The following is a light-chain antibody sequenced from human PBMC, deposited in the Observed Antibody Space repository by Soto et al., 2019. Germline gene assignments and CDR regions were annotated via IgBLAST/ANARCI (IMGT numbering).Light chain of an antibody. J-gene: IGKJ2*03. CDR2: PAS. V-gene: IGKV1-9*01. CDR1: QDIRTS. CDR3: QHQRTYPFS. Sequence: DIQWTQSPSFLSSSLGDRATVSCRASQDIRTSLAWFQHKAGKVPQLLVYPASTLQYGVPSRFSGGGAGTYFTLTINNVQAEDLATDYCQHQRTYPFSFGQGTSGDQ.